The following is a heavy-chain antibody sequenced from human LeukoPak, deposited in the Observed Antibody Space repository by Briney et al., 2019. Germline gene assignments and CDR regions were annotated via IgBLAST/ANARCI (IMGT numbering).Heavy chain of an antibody. CDR2: IIPIFGTA. D-gene: IGHD2-2*01. CDR1: GYTFTGYY. Sequence: WASVKVSCKASGYTFTGYYMHWVRQAPGQGLEWMGGIIPIFGTANYAQKFQGRVTITADKSTSTAYMELSSLRSEDTAVYYCARGYCSSTSCYADAFDIWGQGTMVTVSS. J-gene: IGHJ3*02. V-gene: IGHV1-69*06. CDR3: ARGYCSSTSCYADAFDI.